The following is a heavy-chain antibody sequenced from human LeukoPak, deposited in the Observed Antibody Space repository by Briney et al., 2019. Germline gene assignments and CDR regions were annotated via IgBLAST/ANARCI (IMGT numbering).Heavy chain of an antibody. J-gene: IGHJ5*02. CDR2: IRYDGSNK. CDR3: AKDQMVYAIGWFDP. V-gene: IGHV3-30*02. D-gene: IGHD2-8*01. CDR1: GFTFSSYG. Sequence: GGSLRLSCAASGFTFSSYGMHWVRQAPGKGLEWVAFIRYDGSNKYYADSVKGRFTISRDNSKNTLYLQMNSLRAEDTAVYYCAKDQMVYAIGWFDPWGQGTLVTVSS.